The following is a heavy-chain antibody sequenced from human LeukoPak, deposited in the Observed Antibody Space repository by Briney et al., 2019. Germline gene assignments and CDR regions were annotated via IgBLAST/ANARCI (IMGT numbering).Heavy chain of an antibody. CDR3: ASPFFYDSSGYALDY. J-gene: IGHJ4*02. V-gene: IGHV4-38-2*01. CDR2: IYHSGST. D-gene: IGHD3-22*01. CDR1: GYSISGGYY. Sequence: PSETLSLTCAVSGYSISGGYYWGWIRQPPGKGLEWIGSIYHSGSTYYNPSLKSRVTISVDTSKNQFSLKLSSVTAADTAVYYCASPFFYDSSGYALDYWGQGTLVTVSS.